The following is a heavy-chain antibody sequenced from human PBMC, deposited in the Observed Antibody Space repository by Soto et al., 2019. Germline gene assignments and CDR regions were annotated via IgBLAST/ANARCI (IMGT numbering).Heavy chain of an antibody. CDR1: GLTFSRYG. Sequence: QVQLVESGGGMVQPGRSLRLSCGASGLTFSRYGMHWVRQAPGKGLEWVALISYDGSLEYYSDSVKGRFTISRDNSKNTLYLQMNSLRAEDTAMYYCAKDQEWDHDPFDIWGQGTMVTVSS. CDR3: AKDQEWDHDPFDI. J-gene: IGHJ3*02. V-gene: IGHV3-30*18. D-gene: IGHD1-26*01. CDR2: ISYDGSLE.